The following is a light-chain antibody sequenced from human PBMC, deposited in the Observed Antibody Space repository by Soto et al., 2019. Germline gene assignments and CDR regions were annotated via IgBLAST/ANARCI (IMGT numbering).Light chain of an antibody. J-gene: IGKJ5*01. Sequence: EIVLTQSPATLSLSPGERATLSCRASQMVNIYLAWYQQKPGLPPRLLIYDASSRATGIPARFSGSRSGTDSTLTISSLEPEDFAVYYCQHRSIWPVSFGQGTRLEIK. V-gene: IGKV3-11*01. CDR2: DAS. CDR1: QMVNIY. CDR3: QHRSIWPVS.